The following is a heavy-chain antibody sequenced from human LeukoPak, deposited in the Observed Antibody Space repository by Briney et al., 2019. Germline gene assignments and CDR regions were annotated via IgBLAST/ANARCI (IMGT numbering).Heavy chain of an antibody. CDR3: ARDVYDSSGYYYERFDY. CDR2: INAGNGNT. V-gene: IGHV1-3*01. J-gene: IGHJ4*02. CDR1: GYTFTSYA. Sequence: ASVKVSCKASGYTFTSYAMHWVRQAPGQRLEWMGWINAGNGNTKYSQKFQGRVTITRDTSASTAYMELSSLRSEDTAVYYCARDVYDSSGYYYERFDYWGQGTLVTVSS. D-gene: IGHD3-22*01.